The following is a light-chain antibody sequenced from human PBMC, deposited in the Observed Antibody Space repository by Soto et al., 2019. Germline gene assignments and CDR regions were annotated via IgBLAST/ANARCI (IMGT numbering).Light chain of an antibody. CDR2: NAS. CDR3: LQYNNWPPWT. V-gene: IGKV3-15*01. J-gene: IGKJ1*01. CDR1: RGIASN. Sequence: EIVMTQSPATLSLSPGERATLSCRASRGIASNLAWYQQKPGQSPRLLIHNASFRATGIPARFSGSGSGTEFTLTISSLQSDDFAVYYCLQYNNWPPWTLGQGTKVDIK.